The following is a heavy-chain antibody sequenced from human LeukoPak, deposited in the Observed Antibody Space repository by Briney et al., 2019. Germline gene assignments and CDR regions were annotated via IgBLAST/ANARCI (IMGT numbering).Heavy chain of an antibody. D-gene: IGHD3-3*01. CDR2: INHSGST. CDR1: GGSFSGYY. Sequence: SETLSLTCAVYGGSFSGYYWSWIRQPPGKGLEWIGEINHSGSTNYNPSLKSRVTISVDTSKNQFSLKLSSVTAADTAVYYCARGDKRQLRDLWSGYPNYYYYYGMDVWGQGTTVAVSS. J-gene: IGHJ6*02. V-gene: IGHV4-34*01. CDR3: ARGDKRQLRDLWSGYPNYYYYYGMDV.